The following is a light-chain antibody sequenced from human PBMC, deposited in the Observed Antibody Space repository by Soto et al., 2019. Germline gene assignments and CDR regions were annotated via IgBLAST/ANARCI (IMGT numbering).Light chain of an antibody. CDR1: SSNIGANYD. V-gene: IGLV1-40*01. J-gene: IGLJ1*01. CDR3: QSYDSTLSARYV. Sequence: QSVLTQPPSVSGAPGQRVTMSCTGSSSNIGANYDVHWYQQRPGTAPKLLIFGNSNRPSGVPDRFSGSKSGTSASLAITGLQAEDEGDYYCQSYDSTLSARYVFGTGTKLTVL. CDR2: GNS.